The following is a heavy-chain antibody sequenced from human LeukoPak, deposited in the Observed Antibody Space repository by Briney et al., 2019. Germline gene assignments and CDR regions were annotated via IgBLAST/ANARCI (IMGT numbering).Heavy chain of an antibody. V-gene: IGHV4-39*01. D-gene: IGHD3-16*01. CDR2: IYYSGST. J-gene: IGHJ3*02. CDR1: GGSISSSSYY. CDR3: ARRITAVDLEVDAFDI. Sequence: SETLSLTCTVSGGSISSSSYYWGWIRRPPGKGLEWIGSIYYSGSTYYNPSLKSRVTISVDTSKNQFSLKLSSVTAADTAVYYCARRITAVDLEVDAFDIWGQGTMVTVSS.